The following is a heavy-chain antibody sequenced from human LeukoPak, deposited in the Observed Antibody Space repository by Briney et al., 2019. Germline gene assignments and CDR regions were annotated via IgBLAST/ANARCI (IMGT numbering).Heavy chain of an antibody. CDR3: ARGQLWLDY. J-gene: IGHJ4*02. CDR1: DGSISSGSYH. V-gene: IGHV4-61*02. Sequence: SQTLSLTCTVSDGSISSGSYHWSWTRQPAGKGLEWIGRIYTSGSTNYNPSLKSRVTISIDTSKNQFSLKLTSVTAADTAVYYCARGQLWLDYWGQGTLVTVSS. CDR2: IYTSGST. D-gene: IGHD5-18*01.